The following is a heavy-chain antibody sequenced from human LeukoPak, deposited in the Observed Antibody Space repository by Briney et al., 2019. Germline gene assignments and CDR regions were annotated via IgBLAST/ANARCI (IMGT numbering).Heavy chain of an antibody. V-gene: IGHV4-61*01. D-gene: IGHD1-14*01. CDR1: GGSVTSDSDY. J-gene: IGHJ3*02. Sequence: SETLSLTCSVSGGSVTSDSDYWSWIRQPPGKGLEWIVYLHYTGSTTYNPSLKSRVTISVDTSKNQFSLKLSSVTAADSAVYYCARDQPGLDAFDIWGQGTMVTVSS. CDR2: LHYTGST. CDR3: ARDQPGLDAFDI.